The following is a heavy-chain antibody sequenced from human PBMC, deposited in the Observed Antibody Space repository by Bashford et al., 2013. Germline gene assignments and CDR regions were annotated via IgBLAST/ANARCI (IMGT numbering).Heavy chain of an antibody. Sequence: GGSLRLSCAASGFTVSNNSMSWVRQAPGKGLEWVSIIYNTGSTYYTTSVKGRFTISRDNSKNTLYLQMNYLIAEDTAVYYCAKRAAREGYFDLWGRGTLVTVSS. V-gene: IGHV3-53*01. D-gene: IGHD5-24*01. CDR1: GFTVSNNS. CDR2: IYNTGST. J-gene: IGHJ2*01. CDR3: AKRAAREGYFDL.